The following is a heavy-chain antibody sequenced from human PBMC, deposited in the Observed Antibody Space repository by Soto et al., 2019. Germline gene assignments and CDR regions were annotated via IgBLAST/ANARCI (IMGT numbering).Heavy chain of an antibody. CDR1: GYTFTSYG. CDR2: IIPIFGTA. Sequence: PSVKVSCKASGYTFTSYGISWVRQAPGQGLEWMGGIIPIFGTANYAQKFQGRVTITADESTSTAYMELSSLRSEDTAVYYCARGDLGSSSPFCYGMDFWGQGSTVTVSS. D-gene: IGHD6-6*01. V-gene: IGHV1-69*13. CDR3: ARGDLGSSSPFCYGMDF. J-gene: IGHJ6*02.